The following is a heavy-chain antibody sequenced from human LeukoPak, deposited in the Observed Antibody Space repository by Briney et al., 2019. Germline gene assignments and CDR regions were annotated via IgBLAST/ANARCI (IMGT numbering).Heavy chain of an antibody. CDR2: ISAYNGNT. CDR1: GYTFTSYG. D-gene: IGHD3-22*01. J-gene: IGHJ6*02. V-gene: IGHV1-18*01. Sequence: ASVKVSFKASGYTFTSYGVSWVRQAPGQGREWMGWISAYNGNTNYAQKLQGRVTMTTDTSTSTAYMELRSLRSDDTAVYYCARDSGDYYYDSSGYYFATGYYGMDVWGQGTTVTVSS. CDR3: ARDSGDYYYDSSGYYFATGYYGMDV.